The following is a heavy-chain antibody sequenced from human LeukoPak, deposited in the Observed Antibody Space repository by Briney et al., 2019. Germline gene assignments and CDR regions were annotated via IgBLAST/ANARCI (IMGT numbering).Heavy chain of an antibody. CDR1: GFTFSSYG. J-gene: IGHJ6*03. V-gene: IGHV3-23*01. CDR2: ISNSGGST. Sequence: GGTLRLSCAASGFTFSSYGMSWVRQAPGKGLEWVSSISNSGGSTYHADSVKGRFTISRDNSKNTLYLQMNSLRAEDTAVYYCARAFYLDVWGKGTTVTISS. CDR3: ARAFYLDV.